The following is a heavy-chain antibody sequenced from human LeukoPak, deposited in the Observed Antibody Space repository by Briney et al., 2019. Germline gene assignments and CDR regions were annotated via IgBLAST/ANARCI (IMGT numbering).Heavy chain of an antibody. V-gene: IGHV3-30*18. D-gene: IGHD3-10*01. Sequence: GGSLRLSCAASGFTFSSYGMHWVRQAPGKGLEWVAVISYDGSNKYYADSVKGRFTISRDNSKNTLYLQMNSLRAEDTAVYYCAKDPSYGSGIEYYFDYWGQGTLVTVSS. CDR1: GFTFSSYG. CDR3: AKDPSYGSGIEYYFDY. CDR2: ISYDGSNK. J-gene: IGHJ4*02.